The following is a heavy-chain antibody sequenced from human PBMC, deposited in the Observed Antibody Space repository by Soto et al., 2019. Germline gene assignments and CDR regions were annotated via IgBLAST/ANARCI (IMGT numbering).Heavy chain of an antibody. V-gene: IGHV1-46*03. D-gene: IGHD3-3*01. CDR1: GYTFTSYY. J-gene: IGHJ3*02. CDR2: INPSGGST. Sequence: ASVKVSCKASGYTFTSYYMHWVRQAPGQGLEWMGIINPSGGSTSYAQKFQGRVTMTRDTSTSTVYMELSSLRSEDTAVYYCARAEATFGVVIPNAFDIWGQGTMVTVSS. CDR3: ARAEATFGVVIPNAFDI.